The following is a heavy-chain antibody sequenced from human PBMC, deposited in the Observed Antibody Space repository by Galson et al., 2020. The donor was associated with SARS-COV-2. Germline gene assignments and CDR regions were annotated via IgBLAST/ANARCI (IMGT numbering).Heavy chain of an antibody. CDR3: AKDFDSGSYDSFES. V-gene: IGHV3-9*01. CDR1: GFNFDNYA. D-gene: IGHD3-10*01. CDR2: ITWNSGLM. J-gene: IGHJ4*02. Sequence: GGSLRLSCAASGFNFDNYAMHWVRQVPGRGLEWVSGITWNSGLMMYADSVKGRFTISRDNAEDSLYLQMHSLRVEDTAFYYCAKDFDSGSYDSFESWGQGTLVTVSS.